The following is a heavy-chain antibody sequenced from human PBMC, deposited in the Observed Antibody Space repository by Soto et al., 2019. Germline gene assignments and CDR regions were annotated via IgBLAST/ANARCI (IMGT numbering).Heavy chain of an antibody. V-gene: IGHV1-24*01. D-gene: IGHD5-12*01. CDR2: FDPEDGET. J-gene: IGHJ6*02. CDR3: ETCGYVNYYYYGTDF. CDR1: GYTLTELS. Sequence: ASVKVSCKVSGYTLTELSMHWVRQAPGKGLEWMGGFDPEDGETIYAQKFQGRVTMTEDTSTDTAYMELSSLRSEDTAVYYCETCGYVNYYYYGTDFCGQGIMVTVSS.